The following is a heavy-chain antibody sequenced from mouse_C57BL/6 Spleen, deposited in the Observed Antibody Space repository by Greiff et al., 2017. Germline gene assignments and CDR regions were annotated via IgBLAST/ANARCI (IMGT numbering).Heavy chain of an antibody. CDR1: GYTFTGYW. D-gene: IGHD1-1*01. Sequence: VQLQQSGAELMKPGASVKLSCKATGYTFTGYWIEWVKQRPGHGLEWIGEILPGGGNTNYNQKFKGKATFTADTSSNTAYMQLSSLTTEDSAIDYCERQAYNGSYFDDWGKGTTLTVSS. J-gene: IGHJ2*01. CDR2: ILPGGGNT. CDR3: ERQAYNGSYFDD. V-gene: IGHV1-9*01.